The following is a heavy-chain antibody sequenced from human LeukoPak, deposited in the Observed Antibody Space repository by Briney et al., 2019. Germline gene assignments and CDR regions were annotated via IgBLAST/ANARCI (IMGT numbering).Heavy chain of an antibody. J-gene: IGHJ4*02. Sequence: GGSLRLSCAASGFTFSSSWMTWVRQAPGKVLEWVASIREDGSEKTSVDSVKGRFTISRDNAKNSLYLQMSSLRAEDTAVYYCATSPVLPDDWGQGTLVTVSS. V-gene: IGHV3-7*01. CDR3: ATSPVLPDD. CDR2: IREDGSEK. D-gene: IGHD2-2*01. CDR1: GFTFSSSW.